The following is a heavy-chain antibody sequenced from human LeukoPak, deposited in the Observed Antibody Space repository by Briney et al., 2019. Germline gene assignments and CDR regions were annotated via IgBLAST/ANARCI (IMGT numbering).Heavy chain of an antibody. CDR2: ISPSGGGT. CDR3: AKEVPYTSGSHGRFDP. CDR1: GFTFSSYG. J-gene: IGHJ5*02. Sequence: RGSLRLSCAASGFTFSSYGMSWVRQAPVKGLEWVSAISPSGGGTYYADSVKGRFTISRDNSKNTLFLQLNNLRPEDTAVYYCAKEVPYTSGSHGRFDPWGQGTLVTVSS. V-gene: IGHV3-23*01. D-gene: IGHD3-10*01.